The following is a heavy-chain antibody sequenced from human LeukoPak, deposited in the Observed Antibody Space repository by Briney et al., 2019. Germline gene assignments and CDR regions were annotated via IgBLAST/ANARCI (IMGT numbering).Heavy chain of an antibody. CDR3: ARDSYSGNYLDY. CDR1: GFTFSSYA. CDR2: ISYDGSNK. Sequence: GGSLRLSCAASGFTFSSYAMHWVRQAPGKGLEWVAVISYDGSNKYYADSVKGRFTISRDNSKNTLFLQMNSLRAEDTAVYYCARDSYSGNYLDYWGQGTLVIVSS. J-gene: IGHJ4*02. V-gene: IGHV3-30-3*01. D-gene: IGHD1-26*01.